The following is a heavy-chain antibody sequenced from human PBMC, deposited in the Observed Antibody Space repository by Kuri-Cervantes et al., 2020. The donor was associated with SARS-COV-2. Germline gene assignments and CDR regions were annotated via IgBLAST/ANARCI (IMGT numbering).Heavy chain of an antibody. CDR3: ARGYDFWNGYYDY. V-gene: IGHV3-7*04. CDR1: GFTFSSYW. J-gene: IGHJ4*02. CDR2: IKQDESER. Sequence: GESLKISCAASGFTFSSYWMSWVRQAPGKGLEWVASIKQDESERYHVDSVKGRFIISRDNAKKSLLLQMNSLRPEDTAVNYCARGYDFWNGYYDYWGQGNLVNVSS. D-gene: IGHD3/OR15-3a*01.